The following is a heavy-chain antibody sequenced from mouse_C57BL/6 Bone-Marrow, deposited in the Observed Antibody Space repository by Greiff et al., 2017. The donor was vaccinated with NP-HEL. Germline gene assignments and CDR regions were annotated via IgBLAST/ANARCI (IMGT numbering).Heavy chain of an antibody. CDR1: GFNIKDDY. D-gene: IGHD2-2*01. J-gene: IGHJ3*01. CDR3: TTGYDEAWFAY. CDR2: IDPENGDT. Sequence: VQLQQSGAELVRPGASVKLSCTASGFNIKDDYMHWVKQRPEQGLEWIGWIDPENGDTEYASKFQGKATITADTSSNTAYLQLSSLTSEDTAVYYCTTGYDEAWFAYWGQGTLVTVSA. V-gene: IGHV14-4*01.